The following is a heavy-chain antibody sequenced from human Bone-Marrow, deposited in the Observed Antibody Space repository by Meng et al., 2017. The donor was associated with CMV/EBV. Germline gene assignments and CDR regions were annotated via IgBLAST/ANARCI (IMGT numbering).Heavy chain of an antibody. D-gene: IGHD3-3*01. CDR1: GYSFTSYY. J-gene: IGHJ6*02. V-gene: IGHV1-46*01. CDR2: INPNAGNT. Sequence: ASVKVSCKTSGYSFTSYYIHWVRQAPGQGLDYVGMINPNAGNTNYAQMFQGRVTITADKSTSTAYMELSSLRSEDTAVYYCARVRLELRFLEWPITDYYGMDVWGQGTTVTVSS. CDR3: ARVRLELRFLEWPITDYYGMDV.